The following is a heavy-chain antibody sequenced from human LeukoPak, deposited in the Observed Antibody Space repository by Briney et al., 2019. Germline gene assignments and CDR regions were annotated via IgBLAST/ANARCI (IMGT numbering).Heavy chain of an antibody. CDR3: AKDINSGMVAAAFDY. Sequence: GGSLRLSCAASGFTFDDYAMHWVRQAPGKGLEWVSGISWNSGSIGYADSVKGRFTISRDNAKDSLYLQMNSLRAEDTALYYCAKDINSGMVAAAFDYWGQGTLVTVSS. CDR1: GFTFDDYA. D-gene: IGHD6-13*01. CDR2: ISWNSGSI. J-gene: IGHJ4*02. V-gene: IGHV3-9*01.